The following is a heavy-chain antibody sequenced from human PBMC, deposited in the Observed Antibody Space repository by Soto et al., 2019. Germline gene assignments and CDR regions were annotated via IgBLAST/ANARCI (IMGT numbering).Heavy chain of an antibody. V-gene: IGHV3-23*01. Sequence: GGSLRLSCSASEFTFSTYVMTWVRQAPGKGLEWVSGISGDGTVTTYADSVRGRFTISRDNAKSTFYLQMDKVRAEDMAIYYCAKGEFCGGDCYQFLQLWGPGTLVTVSS. D-gene: IGHD2-21*02. J-gene: IGHJ4*02. CDR1: EFTFSTYV. CDR2: ISGDGTVT. CDR3: AKGEFCGGDCYQFLQL.